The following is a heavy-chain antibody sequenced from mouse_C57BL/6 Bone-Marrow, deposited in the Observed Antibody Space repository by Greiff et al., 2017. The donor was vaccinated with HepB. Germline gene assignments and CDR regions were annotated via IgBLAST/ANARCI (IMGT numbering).Heavy chain of an antibody. CDR3: AREGNYGYAMDY. V-gene: IGHV5-16*01. Sequence: EVMLVESEGGLVQPGSSMKLSCTASGFTFSDYYMAWVRQVPEKGLEWVANINYDGSSTYYLDSLKSRFIISRDNAKNILYLQMSSLESEDTATYYCAREGNYGYAMDYWGQGTSVTVSS. CDR2: INYDGSST. CDR1: GFTFSDYY. J-gene: IGHJ4*01. D-gene: IGHD2-1*01.